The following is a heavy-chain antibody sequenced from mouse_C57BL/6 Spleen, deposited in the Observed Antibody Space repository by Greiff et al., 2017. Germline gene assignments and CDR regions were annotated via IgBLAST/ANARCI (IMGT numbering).Heavy chain of an antibody. CDR2: IRNKANGYTT. D-gene: IGHD1-1*01. CDR3: AIYKSSDGGYYFDY. J-gene: IGHJ2*01. V-gene: IGHV7-3*01. CDR1: GFTFTDYY. Sequence: EVKLVESGGGLVQPGGSLSLSCAASGFTFTDYYMSWVRQPPGKALEWLGFIRNKANGYTTEYSASVKGRFTISRDNSQSILYLQMNALRAEDSATYYCAIYKSSDGGYYFDYWGQGTTLTVSS.